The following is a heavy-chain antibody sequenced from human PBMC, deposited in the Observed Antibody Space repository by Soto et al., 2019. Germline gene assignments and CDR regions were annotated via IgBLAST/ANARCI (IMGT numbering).Heavy chain of an antibody. J-gene: IGHJ4*02. CDR2: INPSGGST. Sequence: ASVKVSCKASGYTFTSYYMHWVQQAPGQGLEWMGIINPSGGSTSYAQKFQGRVTMTRDTSTSTVYMELSSLRSEDTAVYYCARAPQRYDSSGYFDYWGQGTLVTVSS. V-gene: IGHV1-46*01. CDR1: GYTFTSYY. D-gene: IGHD3-22*01. CDR3: ARAPQRYDSSGYFDY.